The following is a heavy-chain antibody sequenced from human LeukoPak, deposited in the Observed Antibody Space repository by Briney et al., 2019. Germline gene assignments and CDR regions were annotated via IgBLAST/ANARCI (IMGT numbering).Heavy chain of an antibody. V-gene: IGHV3-74*01. J-gene: IGHJ4*02. CDR1: GFTFSSYA. D-gene: IGHD3-16*01. Sequence: PGGSLRLSCAASGFTFSSYAMSWVRQAPGKGLEWVSCSQTDGSGTTYADSVKGRFTISRDNAKNTLYLQMNSVRAEDTAVYYCTRSSFPYYFDYWGQGTLVTVSS. CDR3: TRSSFPYYFDY. CDR2: SQTDGSGT.